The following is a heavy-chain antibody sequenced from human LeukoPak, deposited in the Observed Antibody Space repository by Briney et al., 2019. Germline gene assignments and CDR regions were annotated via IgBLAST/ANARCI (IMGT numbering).Heavy chain of an antibody. CDR1: GFTFSSYE. CDR3: VRDYD. Sequence: PGGSLRLSCAASGFTFSSYEMNWVRQAPGKGLEWVSSIGGIGTYIYYADSVKGRFTISRDNAKNSLFLQMNGLRAEDTAVYYCVRDYDWGQGTLVTVSS. CDR2: IGGIGTYI. D-gene: IGHD3-16*01. V-gene: IGHV3-48*03. J-gene: IGHJ4*02.